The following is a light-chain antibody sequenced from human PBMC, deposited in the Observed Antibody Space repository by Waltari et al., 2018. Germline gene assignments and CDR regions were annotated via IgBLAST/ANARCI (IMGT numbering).Light chain of an antibody. Sequence: SYVLTQPSSVSVAPGQTASIACWGDNIGNKRLHWYQQRPGQAPVLVVYDSDDRPSGIPDRFSGSNSGSTATLTVSRVGAGDEADYYCQVWDPTSSHWIFGGGTKLTVL. CDR2: DSD. V-gene: IGLV3-21*02. CDR1: NIGNKR. CDR3: QVWDPTSSHWI. J-gene: IGLJ2*01.